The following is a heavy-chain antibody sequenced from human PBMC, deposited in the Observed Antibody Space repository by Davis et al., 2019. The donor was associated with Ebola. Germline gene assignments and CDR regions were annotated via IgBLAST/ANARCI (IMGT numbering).Heavy chain of an antibody. D-gene: IGHD4-17*01. CDR2: IWYDGSNK. V-gene: IGHV3-33*01. CDR1: GFTFSSYG. J-gene: IGHJ6*02. Sequence: PGGSLRLSCAASGFTFSSYGMHWVRQAPGKGLEWVAVIWYDGSNKYYADSVKGRFTISRDNSKNTLYLQMNSLRAEDTAVYYCARDYQRPSNDYGDYVVSRAEGLYGMDVWGQGTTVTVS. CDR3: ARDYQRPSNDYGDYVVSRAEGLYGMDV.